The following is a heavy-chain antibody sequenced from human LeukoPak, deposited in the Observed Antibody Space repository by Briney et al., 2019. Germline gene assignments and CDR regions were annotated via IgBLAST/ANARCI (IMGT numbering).Heavy chain of an antibody. D-gene: IGHD5-24*01. Sequence: TGGSLRLSCAASGFTVSSNYMSWVRQAPGKGLEWVSVIYSGGSTYYADSVRGRFTISRDNSKNTLYLQMNSLRAEDTAVYYCARDPGMATIDYYFDYWGQGTLVTVSS. CDR1: GFTVSSNY. J-gene: IGHJ4*02. V-gene: IGHV3-66*01. CDR3: ARDPGMATIDYYFDY. CDR2: IYSGGST.